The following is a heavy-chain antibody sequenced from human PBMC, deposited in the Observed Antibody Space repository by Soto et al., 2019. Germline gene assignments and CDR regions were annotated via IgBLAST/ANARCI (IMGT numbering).Heavy chain of an antibody. Sequence: PGGSLRLSCAASGFTFSSYAMNWVRQAPGKGLEWVSGISYSGGTTYYADSVKGRFTISRDNSKNMLYLQMNSLRAEDTAVYYCAKERTAERELRHFDYWGQGTLVTVSS. CDR2: ISYSGGTT. V-gene: IGHV3-23*01. CDR1: GFTFSSYA. J-gene: IGHJ4*02. CDR3: AKERTAERELRHFDY. D-gene: IGHD1-26*01.